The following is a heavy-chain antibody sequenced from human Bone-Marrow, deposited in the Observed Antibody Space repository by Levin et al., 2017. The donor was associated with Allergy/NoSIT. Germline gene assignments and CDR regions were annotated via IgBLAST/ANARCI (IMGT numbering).Heavy chain of an antibody. Sequence: SETLSLTCIVSGESVSSGNYYWSWIRQPAGKGLEWIGYVYGTGSTTYSPSLKSRAIISADTSKNQFTLKLTSVTAADTAVYYCAGEFGIAGIVWGLGTTVTVSS. J-gene: IGHJ6*02. V-gene: IGHV4-61*10. CDR3: AGEFGIAGIV. CDR2: VYGTGST. D-gene: IGHD2-21*01. CDR1: GESVSSGNYY.